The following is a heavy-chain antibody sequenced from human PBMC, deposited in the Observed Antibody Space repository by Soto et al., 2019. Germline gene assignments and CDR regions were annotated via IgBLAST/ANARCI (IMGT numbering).Heavy chain of an antibody. CDR3: ARAFAGFGAYWYFDL. J-gene: IGHJ2*01. CDR2: GYHSVSI. Sequence: SETLSLTCTVSGGSITDYYWSWMRQPPGKALEWIGYGYHSVSIHYNPSLKTPVTISVDTPENQSSLSLSSVTAADTAVYYCARAFAGFGAYWYFDLWGRGTLVTVSS. CDR1: GGSITDYY. D-gene: IGHD3-16*01. V-gene: IGHV4-59*01.